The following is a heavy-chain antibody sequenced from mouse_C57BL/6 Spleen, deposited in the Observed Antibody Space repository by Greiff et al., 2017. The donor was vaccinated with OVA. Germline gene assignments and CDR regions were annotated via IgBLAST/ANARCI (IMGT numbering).Heavy chain of an antibody. CDR2: IYPGDGDT. D-gene: IGHD3-2*02. CDR1: GYAFSSSW. J-gene: IGHJ2*01. CDR3: ARTAQATNAMDY. V-gene: IGHV1-82*01. Sequence: QVQLQQSGPELVKPGASVKISCKASGYAFSSSWMNWVKQRPGKGLEWIGRIYPGDGDTNYNGKFKGKATLTADKSSSTAYMQLSSLTSEDSAVYFCARTAQATNAMDYWGQGTTLTVSS.